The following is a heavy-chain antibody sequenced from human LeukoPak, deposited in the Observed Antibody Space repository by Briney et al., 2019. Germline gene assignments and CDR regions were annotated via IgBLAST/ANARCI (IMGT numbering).Heavy chain of an antibody. J-gene: IGHJ4*02. CDR2: IKPDGSVG. D-gene: IGHD6-13*01. CDR3: TQNLVAAAGDH. V-gene: IGHV3-7*01. Sequence: GGSLRLSCAASGFTFSNYWMTWVRQAPGKGLEWVANIKPDGSVGYYVDSVRGRFIIPRDNAGNSLYLQMNSLRVEDTAVYYCTQNLVAAAGDHWGQGTLLIVSS. CDR1: GFTFSNYW.